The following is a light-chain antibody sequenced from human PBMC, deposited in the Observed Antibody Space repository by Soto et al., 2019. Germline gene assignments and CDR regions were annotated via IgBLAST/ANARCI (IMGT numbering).Light chain of an antibody. V-gene: IGLV1-40*01. CDR3: CSYAGSYTFV. CDR2: GNR. CDR1: DSNIGAGYD. J-gene: IGLJ1*01. Sequence: QSVLTQPPSVSGAPGQRVTISCSGSDSNIGAGYDVHWYQQLPGTAPKLLIYGNRNRPSGVPDRFSGSKSGTSASLAITGLQAEDEADYYCCSYAGSYTFVFGTGTKVTVL.